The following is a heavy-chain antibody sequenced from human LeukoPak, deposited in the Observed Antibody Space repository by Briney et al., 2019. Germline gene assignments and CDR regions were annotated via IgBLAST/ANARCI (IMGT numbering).Heavy chain of an antibody. CDR1: GFTFSSYA. Sequence: GGSLRLSCAASGFTFSSYAMSWVRQAPGKVLEWVSAISGSGGSTYYADSVKGRFTISRDNSKNTLYLQMNSLRAEDTAVYYCAKGPLGATISDFDYWGQGTLVTVSS. CDR3: AKGPLGATISDFDY. J-gene: IGHJ4*02. CDR2: ISGSGGST. V-gene: IGHV3-23*01. D-gene: IGHD5-24*01.